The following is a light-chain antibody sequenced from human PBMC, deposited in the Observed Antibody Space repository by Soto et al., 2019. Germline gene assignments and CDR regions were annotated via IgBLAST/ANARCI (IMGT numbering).Light chain of an antibody. CDR3: QDSSTSPWP. Sequence: EIVLTQSPGTLSLSPGERATLSCRAVQSVTSIYLAWYQQKPGQAPRLLIYGTSFRASGIPDRFRGSGSGTDFTLTISSLEPEDSAVYYCQDSSTSPWPFGQGTKVDIK. J-gene: IGKJ1*01. V-gene: IGKV3-20*01. CDR2: GTS. CDR1: QSVTSIY.